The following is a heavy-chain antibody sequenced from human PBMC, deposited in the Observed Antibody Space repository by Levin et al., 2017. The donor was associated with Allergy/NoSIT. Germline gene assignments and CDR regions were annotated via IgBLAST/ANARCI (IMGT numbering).Heavy chain of an antibody. J-gene: IGHJ4*02. CDR1: GFTFSSYA. Sequence: GESLKISCAASGFTFSSYAMSWVRQAPGKGLEWVSAISGSGGSTYYADSVKGRFTISRDNSKNTLYLQMNSLRAEDTAVYYCAKDWQSPRGVLDYWGQGTLVTVSS. V-gene: IGHV3-23*01. CDR2: ISGSGGST. D-gene: IGHD3-10*01. CDR3: AKDWQSPRGVLDY.